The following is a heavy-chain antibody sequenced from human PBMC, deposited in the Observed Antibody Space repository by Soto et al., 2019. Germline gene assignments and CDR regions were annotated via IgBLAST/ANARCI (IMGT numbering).Heavy chain of an antibody. D-gene: IGHD1-1*01. CDR3: ARRGLGVWNDGHPPGYYYMDV. V-gene: IGHV4-34*01. Sequence: PSETLSLTCAVYGGSFSGYYWSWIRQPPGKGLEWIGEINHSGSTNYNPSLKSRVTISVDTSKNQFSLKLSSVTAADTAVYYCARRGLGVWNDGHPPGYYYMDVWGKGTTVTVSS. J-gene: IGHJ6*03. CDR1: GGSFSGYY. CDR2: INHSGST.